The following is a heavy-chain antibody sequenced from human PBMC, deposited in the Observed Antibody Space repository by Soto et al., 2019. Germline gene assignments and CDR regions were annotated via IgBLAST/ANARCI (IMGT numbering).Heavy chain of an antibody. CDR1: GFTFSGSA. Sequence: GGSLRLSCAASGFTFSGSAMHWVRQASGKGLEWVGRIRSKANSYATAYAASVKGRFTISRDDSKNTAYLQMNSLKTEDTAVYYCKTTYYDTPAGRDYWGQGTLVTVSS. D-gene: IGHD3-22*01. V-gene: IGHV3-73*01. J-gene: IGHJ4*02. CDR3: KTTYYDTPAGRDY. CDR2: IRSKANSYAT.